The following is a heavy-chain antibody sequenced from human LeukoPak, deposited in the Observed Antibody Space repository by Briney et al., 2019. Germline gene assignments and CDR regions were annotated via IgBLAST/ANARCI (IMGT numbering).Heavy chain of an antibody. CDR1: GFTFSSYG. J-gene: IGHJ6*02. V-gene: IGHV3-30*18. CDR2: ISYDGSNK. CDR3: AKDWGEWLFSDSPFLEGYGMDV. D-gene: IGHD3-3*01. Sequence: GGSLRLSCAASGFTFSSYGMPWVRQAPGKGLEWVAVISYDGSNKYYADSVKGRFTISRDNSKNTLYLQMNSLRAEDTAVYYCAKDWGEWLFSDSPFLEGYGMDVWGQGTTVTVSS.